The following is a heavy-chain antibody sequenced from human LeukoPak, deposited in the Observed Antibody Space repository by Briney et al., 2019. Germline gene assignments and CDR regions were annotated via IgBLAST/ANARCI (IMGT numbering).Heavy chain of an antibody. J-gene: IGHJ4*02. D-gene: IGHD3-16*02. CDR3: ARGGYVWGSYRRSAQFEY. Sequence: GASVKVSCKASGYTFTSYYMHWVRQAPGQRLGWMGRINPNIGGATYAQKFQGRVNMPRDTSISRAYLQLSRPRSAATAVHYCARGGYVWGSYRRSAQFEYLGQGNLVNVSS. V-gene: IGHV1-2*06. CDR2: INPNIGGA. CDR1: GYTFTSYY.